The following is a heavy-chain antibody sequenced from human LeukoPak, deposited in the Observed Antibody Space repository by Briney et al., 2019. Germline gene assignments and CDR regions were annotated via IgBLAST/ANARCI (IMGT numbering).Heavy chain of an antibody. J-gene: IGHJ4*02. V-gene: IGHV4-61*01. D-gene: IGHD1-26*01. CDR1: GGSVSSGSYY. CDR2: IYYSGST. CDR3: ARGSYEIIDY. Sequence: SETLSLTCTVSGGSVSSGSYYWSWNRQPPGKGLEWIGYIYYSGSTNYNPSLKSRVTISVDTSKNQFSLKLSSVTAADTAVYYCARGSYEIIDYWGQGTLVTVPS.